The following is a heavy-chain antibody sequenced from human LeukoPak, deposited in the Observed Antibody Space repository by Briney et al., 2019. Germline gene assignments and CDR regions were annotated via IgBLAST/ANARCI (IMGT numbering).Heavy chain of an antibody. D-gene: IGHD5-24*01. CDR3: ASMEMATITIDY. V-gene: IGHV1-69*04. J-gene: IGHJ4*02. CDR1: GGTFSSYA. Sequence: SVKVSCKASGGTFSSYAISWVRQAPGQGLEWMGRIIPIFGIANYAQKFQGRVTITADKSTSTAYMELSSLRSGDTAVYYCASMEMATITIDYWGQGTLVTVSS. CDR2: IIPIFGIA.